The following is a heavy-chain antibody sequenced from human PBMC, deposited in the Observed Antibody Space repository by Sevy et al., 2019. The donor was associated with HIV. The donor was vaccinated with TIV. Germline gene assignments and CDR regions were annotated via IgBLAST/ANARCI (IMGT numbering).Heavy chain of an antibody. Sequence: GGSLRLSCAASGFTFGSYGMHWVRQAPGKGLEWVAYISYDRSDKNYADSVKGRFTISRDNSKNTVFLQLNSLRPEDTAVYYWARVFSSYYFDYWGQGTLVTVSS. V-gene: IGHV3-30*06. J-gene: IGHJ4*02. CDR2: ISYDRSDK. CDR3: ARVFSSYYFDY. CDR1: GFTFGSYG.